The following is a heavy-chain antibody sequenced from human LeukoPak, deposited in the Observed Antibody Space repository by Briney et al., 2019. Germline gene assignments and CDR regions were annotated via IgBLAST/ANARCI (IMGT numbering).Heavy chain of an antibody. CDR2: ISSSGSTI. CDR1: GFTFSSYG. J-gene: IGHJ6*03. Sequence: GGSLRLSCEASGFTFSSYGMHWVRQAPGKGLEWVSYISSSGSTIYYADSVKGRFTISRDNAKNSLYLQMNSLRAEDTAVYYCARDAGIAVAGSKTYYYYYYMDVWGKGTTVTVSS. V-gene: IGHV3-48*04. CDR3: ARDAGIAVAGSKTYYYYYYMDV. D-gene: IGHD6-19*01.